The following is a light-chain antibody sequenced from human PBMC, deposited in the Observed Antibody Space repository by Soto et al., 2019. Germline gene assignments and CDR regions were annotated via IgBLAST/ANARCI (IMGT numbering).Light chain of an antibody. CDR2: DAS. J-gene: IGKJ1*01. CDR1: QTITTW. Sequence: DIQMTQSPSTLSASVGDRVTITCRASQTITTWLAWYQQKPGKAPNLLIYDASSLESGVPSRFSGSGSGTEFTLTITSLQPDDSATYYCHEYFTYSRTFGQGTKVDIK. V-gene: IGKV1-5*01. CDR3: HEYFTYSRT.